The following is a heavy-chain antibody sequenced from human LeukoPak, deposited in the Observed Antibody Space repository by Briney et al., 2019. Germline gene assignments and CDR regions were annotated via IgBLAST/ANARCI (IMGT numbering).Heavy chain of an antibody. J-gene: IGHJ6*04. CDR2: IRQDGGGK. CDR1: GFTFSSYW. CDR3: AREWNYYGSGIMDV. Sequence: GGSLRLSCAASGFTFSSYWMSWVRQAPGKGLEWVATIRQDGGGKYYVGSVKGRFTVSRDNAKNSRYLQMNSLRAEDTAVYYCAREWNYYGSGIMDVWGKGTTVTVSS. D-gene: IGHD3-10*01. V-gene: IGHV3-7*01.